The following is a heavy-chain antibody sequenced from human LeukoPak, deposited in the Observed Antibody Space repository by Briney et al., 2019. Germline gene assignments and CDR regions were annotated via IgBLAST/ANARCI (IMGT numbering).Heavy chain of an antibody. V-gene: IGHV5-51*01. CDR1: GYRFTSYW. D-gene: IGHD5-12*01. J-gene: IGHJ4*02. CDR2: IYPGDSDT. Sequence: GGSLQISCKGSGYRFTSYWIGWVRQMPGKGLEGMGIIYPGDSDTRYSPSFRGQVTISADKSISTAYLQLSSLKASDTAIYYCARQSASGYDFDYWGQGTLVTVSS. CDR3: ARQSASGYDFDY.